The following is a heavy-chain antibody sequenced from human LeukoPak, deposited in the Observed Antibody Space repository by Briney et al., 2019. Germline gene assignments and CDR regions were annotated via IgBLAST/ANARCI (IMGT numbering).Heavy chain of an antibody. CDR1: GFTFSSYA. J-gene: IGHJ4*02. D-gene: IGHD3-3*01. CDR2: IKQDGSEK. CDR3: ARRFFDC. Sequence: GGSLRLSCAASGFTFSSYAMSWVRQAPGKGLEWVANIKQDGSEKYYVDSVKGRFTISRDNAKNSLYLQMNSLRAEDTAVYYCARRFFDCWGQGTLVTVSS. V-gene: IGHV3-7*01.